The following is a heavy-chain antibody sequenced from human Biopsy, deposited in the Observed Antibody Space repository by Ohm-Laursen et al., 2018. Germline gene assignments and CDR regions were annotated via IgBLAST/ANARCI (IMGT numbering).Heavy chain of an antibody. CDR3: AIDGNDFLTDYLKIDQ. Sequence: ASVKVSCKASGYTFTGYYLHWVRQAPGQGLEWMGWISPYNGDTDYAQKLQGRVTMTTDTSTSTAYMDLRSLRSDDTAVYYCAIDGNDFLTDYLKIDQWGQGTLVTVSS. CDR2: ISPYNGDT. J-gene: IGHJ4*02. D-gene: IGHD3-9*01. CDR1: GYTFTGYY. V-gene: IGHV1-18*04.